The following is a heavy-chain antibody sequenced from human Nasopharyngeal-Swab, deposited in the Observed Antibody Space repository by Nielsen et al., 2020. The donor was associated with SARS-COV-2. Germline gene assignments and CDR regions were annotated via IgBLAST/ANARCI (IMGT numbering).Heavy chain of an antibody. J-gene: IGHJ4*02. D-gene: IGHD1-14*01. CDR2: ISSSTTYI. CDR3: ARDQTWQNRLFDY. Sequence: GGSLRLSCAASGFAFSNYVMHWVRQAPGQGLQWVSSISSSTTYIYYAASVKGRFTVSRDNADNSLFLQMNSLRAEDTAVYYCARDQTWQNRLFDYWGQGALVTVSS. CDR1: GFAFSNYV. V-gene: IGHV3-21*01.